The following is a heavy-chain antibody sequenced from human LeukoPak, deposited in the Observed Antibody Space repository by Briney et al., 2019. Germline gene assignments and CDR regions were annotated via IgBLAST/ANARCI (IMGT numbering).Heavy chain of an antibody. J-gene: IGHJ4*02. V-gene: IGHV1-2*02. CDR1: GYTFTGYY. CDR2: INPNSGGT. D-gene: IGHD2-2*01. CDR3: ARSRSRDCSSTSCYSYGLDY. Sequence: ASVKVSCKASGYTFTGYYMHWVRQAPGQGLEWMGWINPNSGGTNYAQKFQGRVTMTRDTSISTAYMELSRLRSDDTAVHYCARSRSRDCSSTSCYSYGLDYWGQGTLVTVSS.